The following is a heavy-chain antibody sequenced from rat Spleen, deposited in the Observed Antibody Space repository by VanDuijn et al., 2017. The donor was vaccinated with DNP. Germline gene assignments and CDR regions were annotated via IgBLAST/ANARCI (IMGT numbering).Heavy chain of an antibody. D-gene: IGHD1-11*01. J-gene: IGHJ4*01. CDR1: RITFSDHN. CDR2: FSTRGDDT. Sequence: EVQLVESDGGLVQPGRSLKLSCAVSRITFSDHNMAWVRQAPTKGLEWVETFSTRGDDTYYRDSVRGRFTISRDNAKSTLYLQINNLRSEDTATYYCTRVNYGGYYYVMDAWGQGASVTVSS. V-gene: IGHV5-25*01. CDR3: TRVNYGGYYYVMDA.